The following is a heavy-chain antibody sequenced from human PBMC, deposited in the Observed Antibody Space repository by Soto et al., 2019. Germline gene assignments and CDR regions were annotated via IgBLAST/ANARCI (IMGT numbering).Heavy chain of an antibody. CDR1: GGTFSSYA. D-gene: IGHD3-22*01. CDR3: ARGSPRGDSSGYYYNEFDY. V-gene: IGHV1-69*13. CDR2: IIPIFGTA. Sequence: SVKVSCKASGGTFSSYAISWVRQAPGQGLEWMGGIIPIFGTANYAQKFQGRVTITADESTSTAYMELSSLRSEDTAVYYCARGSPRGDSSGYYYNEFDYWGQGTLVTVSS. J-gene: IGHJ4*02.